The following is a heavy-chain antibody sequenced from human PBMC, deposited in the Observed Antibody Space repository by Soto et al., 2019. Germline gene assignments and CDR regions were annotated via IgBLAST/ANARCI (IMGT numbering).Heavy chain of an antibody. Sequence: QVQLVQSGAEVKKPGASVKVSCRVSGYTFTSYGISWVRQAPGQGLEWMGWISAYNDKTTYAQKFQGRLTMTTDTSSNTAYMELRSLRYDDTAVYYCARFTGISKWTFDSWGQGTLVTVSS. CDR1: GYTFTSYG. D-gene: IGHD1-26*01. CDR3: ARFTGISKWTFDS. CDR2: ISAYNDKT. V-gene: IGHV1-18*01. J-gene: IGHJ4*02.